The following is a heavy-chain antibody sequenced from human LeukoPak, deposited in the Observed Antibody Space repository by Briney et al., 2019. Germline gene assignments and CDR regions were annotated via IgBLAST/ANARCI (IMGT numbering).Heavy chain of an antibody. CDR3: ARGLGYYDFWSAYR. CDR2: ITNSGSTI. V-gene: IGHV3-11*04. D-gene: IGHD3-3*01. J-gene: IGHJ4*02. CDR1: GFTFSDYY. Sequence: GGSLRLSCTASGFTFSDYYMSWVRQAPGKGLDWVSYITNSGSTIYYADSVQGRFTISRDNAKNSLYLQMNSLRAEDTAVYYCARGLGYYDFWSAYRWGQGTLVTVSS.